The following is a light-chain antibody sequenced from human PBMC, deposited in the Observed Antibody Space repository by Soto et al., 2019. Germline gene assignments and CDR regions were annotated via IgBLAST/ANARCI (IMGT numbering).Light chain of an antibody. V-gene: IGKV1-16*01. CDR3: QQYKNYPLT. CDR2: AAS. J-gene: IGKJ4*01. CDR1: QDITNF. Sequence: DIQMTQSPSSLSASIGDRVTITCRASQDITNFLAWFQQKPGKATKSLIYAASSLQSGVPSRFSGSGSGTDFTLTISSLQPEDFATYYCQQYKNYPLTFGGGTNVETK.